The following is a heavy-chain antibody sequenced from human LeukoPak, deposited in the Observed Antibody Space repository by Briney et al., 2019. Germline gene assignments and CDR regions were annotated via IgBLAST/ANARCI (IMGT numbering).Heavy chain of an antibody. CDR2: ISSSSSTI. CDR3: AELGITMIGDV. CDR1: GFTFSSYN. J-gene: IGHJ6*04. D-gene: IGHD3-10*02. V-gene: IGHV3-48*04. Sequence: PGGSLRLSCAASGFTFSSYNMNWVRQAPGKGLEWVSYISSSSSTIYYADSVKGRFTISRDNAKNSLYLQMNSLRAEDTAVYYCAELGITMIGDVWGKGTTVTISS.